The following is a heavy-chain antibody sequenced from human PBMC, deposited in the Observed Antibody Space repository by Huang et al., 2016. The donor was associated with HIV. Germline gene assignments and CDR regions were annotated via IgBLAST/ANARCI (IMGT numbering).Heavy chain of an antibody. CDR1: TFTFGAYW. J-gene: IGHJ6*02. CDR3: ATKTGAMDI. CDR2: IRQDESEK. Sequence: VESGGRLVQPGGSIRLSWVGSTFTFGAYWMSWVRQNPGKGLEWVANIRQDESEKYYVDSVKGRFNISRDNAKKVLFLEMNNVTVEDTATYYCATKTGAMDIWGQGTTVTVS. V-gene: IGHV3-7*03. D-gene: IGHD1-7*01.